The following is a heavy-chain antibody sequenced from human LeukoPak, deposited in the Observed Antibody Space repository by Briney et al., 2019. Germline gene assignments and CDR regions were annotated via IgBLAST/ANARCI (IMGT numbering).Heavy chain of an antibody. D-gene: IGHD3-10*01. V-gene: IGHV3-9*01. CDR3: ARKVYYGSGTHSNFDY. CDR1: GFTFDDYA. J-gene: IGHJ4*02. Sequence: GGSLRLSCAASGFTFDDYAMHWVRQAPGKGLEWVSGISWNSGSIGYADSVKGRFTISRDNAKNSLYLQMNSLRAEDTALYYCARKVYYGSGTHSNFDYWGQGTLVTVSS. CDR2: ISWNSGSI.